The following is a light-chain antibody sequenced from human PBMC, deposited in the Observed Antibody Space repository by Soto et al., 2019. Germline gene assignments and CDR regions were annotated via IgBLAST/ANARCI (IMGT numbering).Light chain of an antibody. V-gene: IGKV3-15*01. Sequence: EIVMTQSPATLSVSPGERATLSCRASQSISSNLAWYQQKPGQSPRLLIYGASTRATGIPARFSGGGSGTEFALSINSLQSEDLAVYYCQQYSTWPRTVGQGTKVEIK. CDR2: GAS. J-gene: IGKJ1*01. CDR3: QQYSTWPRT. CDR1: QSISSN.